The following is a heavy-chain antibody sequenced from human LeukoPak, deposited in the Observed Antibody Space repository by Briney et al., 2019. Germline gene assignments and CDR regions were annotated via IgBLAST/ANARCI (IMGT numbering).Heavy chain of an antibody. CDR1: GFTFSSYS. CDR2: ISSSSSTI. J-gene: IGHJ4*02. V-gene: IGHV3-48*01. CDR3: ARELVLGDIVVVAAALDY. Sequence: GGSLRLSCAASGFTFSSYSMNWVRQAPGKGLEWVSYISSSSSTIYYADSVKGRFTISRDNAKNSLYLQMNSLRAEDTAVYYCARELVLGDIVVVAAALDYWGQGTLVTVSS. D-gene: IGHD2-2*01.